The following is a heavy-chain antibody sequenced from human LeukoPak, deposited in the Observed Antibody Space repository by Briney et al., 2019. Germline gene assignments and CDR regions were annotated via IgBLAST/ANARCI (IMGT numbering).Heavy chain of an antibody. V-gene: IGHV4-59*01. CDR3: ARVLYGSGIRWFDP. Sequence: SETLSLTCTVSGGSISSYYWSWIRQPPGKGLEWIGYIYYSGSINYNPSLKSRVTISVDTSKNQFSLKLSSVTAADTAVYYCARVLYGSGIRWFDPWGQGTLVTVSS. CDR1: GGSISSYY. D-gene: IGHD3-10*01. CDR2: IYYSGSI. J-gene: IGHJ5*02.